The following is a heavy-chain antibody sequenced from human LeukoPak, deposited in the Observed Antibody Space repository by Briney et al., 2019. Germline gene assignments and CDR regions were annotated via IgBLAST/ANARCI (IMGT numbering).Heavy chain of an antibody. D-gene: IGHD3-16*02. CDR1: GGSISSYF. Sequence: SETLSLTCTVSGGSISSYFWSWIRQPPGKGLEWIGYMYYSGSTTYNPSLKSRVTISVDTSKNQFSLKLSFVTAADTAVYYCAREQYDYVWGSYRYPADYWGQGTLVTVSS. V-gene: IGHV4-59*12. CDR2: MYYSGST. CDR3: AREQYDYVWGSYRYPADY. J-gene: IGHJ4*02.